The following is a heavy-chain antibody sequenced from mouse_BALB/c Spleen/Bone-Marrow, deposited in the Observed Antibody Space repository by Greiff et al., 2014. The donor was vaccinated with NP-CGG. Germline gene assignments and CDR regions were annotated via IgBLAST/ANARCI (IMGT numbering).Heavy chain of an antibody. V-gene: IGHV14-3*02. CDR3: ARNYGYGKSFAY. CDR2: IDPANGNT. J-gene: IGHJ3*01. CDR1: GFNIKDTY. Sequence: EVKLQESGAELVKPGASVKLSCTASGFNIKDTYMHWVKRRPEQGLEWIGRIDPANGNTKYDPKFQGKATITADTSSNTAYLQLSSLTSEDTAVYYCARNYGYGKSFAYWGQGTLVTVSA. D-gene: IGHD2-2*01.